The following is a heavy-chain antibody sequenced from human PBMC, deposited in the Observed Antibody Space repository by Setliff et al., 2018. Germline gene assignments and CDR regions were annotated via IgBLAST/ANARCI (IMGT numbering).Heavy chain of an antibody. Sequence: GGSLRLSCAASGFTFSSYWMSWVRQAPGKGLEWVANIKQDGSEKYYVDSAKGRFTISRDNAKNSLYLQMNSLRAEDTAVYYCARTTGYRLEGDFDYWGQGTLVTVSS. D-gene: IGHD3-16*01. J-gene: IGHJ4*02. V-gene: IGHV3-7*01. CDR2: IKQDGSEK. CDR3: ARTTGYRLEGDFDY. CDR1: GFTFSSYW.